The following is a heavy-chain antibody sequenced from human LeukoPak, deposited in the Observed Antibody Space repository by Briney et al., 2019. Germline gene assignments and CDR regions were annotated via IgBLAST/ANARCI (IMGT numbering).Heavy chain of an antibody. J-gene: IGHJ6*03. Sequence: GGSLRLSCAASGFTFSSYGMIWLRQAPGKGLELVSGISGSGVSTYYADSVKGRFTISRDNAKNTLYLQMNSLRAEDTAVYYCARAGLTVTQFYYYYYMDVWGKGTTVTVSS. CDR1: GFTFSSYG. D-gene: IGHD4-17*01. CDR2: ISGSGVST. CDR3: ARAGLTVTQFYYYYYMDV. V-gene: IGHV3-23*01.